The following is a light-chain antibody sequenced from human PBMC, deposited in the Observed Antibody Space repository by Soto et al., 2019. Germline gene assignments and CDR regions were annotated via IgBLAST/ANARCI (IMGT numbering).Light chain of an antibody. Sequence: DIQMTQSPSTLSASVGDRVTITCRASQSISSWLAWYQQEPGKAPKLLIYKASNLESGVPSRFSGSGSGAEFTLTISSLQPDDFATYYCQQYNTYRTFGQGTRLEI. CDR2: KAS. J-gene: IGKJ5*01. V-gene: IGKV1-5*03. CDR3: QQYNTYRT. CDR1: QSISSW.